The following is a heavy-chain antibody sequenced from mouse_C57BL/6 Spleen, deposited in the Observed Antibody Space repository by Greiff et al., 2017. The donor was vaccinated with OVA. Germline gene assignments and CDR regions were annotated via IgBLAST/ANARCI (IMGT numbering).Heavy chain of an antibody. CDR1: GYSFTGYY. V-gene: IGHV1-42*01. CDR3: ASLITTVVADAMDY. CDR2: INPSTGGT. Sequence: VQLQQSGPELVKPGASVKISCKASGYSFTGYYMNWVKQSPEKSLEWIGEINPSTGGTTYNQKFKAKATLTVDKSSSTAYMQLKSLTSEDAAVDYCASLITTVVADAMDYWGQGTSVTVSS. D-gene: IGHD1-1*01. J-gene: IGHJ4*01.